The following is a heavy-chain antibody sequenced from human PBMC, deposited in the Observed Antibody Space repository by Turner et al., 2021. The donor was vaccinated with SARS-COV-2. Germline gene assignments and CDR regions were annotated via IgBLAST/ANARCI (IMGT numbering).Heavy chain of an antibody. J-gene: IGHJ3*02. CDR1: GGSIRSYF. CDR2: IYYSGST. D-gene: IGHD5-12*01. CDR3: ARHQWLRGAFDI. Sequence: QVQLQESGPGLAKPSETLSLTCTVSGGSIRSYFWSWIRQPPGKGLDRIGYIYYSGSTNYNPSLKSRVTISVDTSKNQFSLKLSSVTAADTAVYFCARHQWLRGAFDIWGQGTMVTVSS. V-gene: IGHV4-59*08.